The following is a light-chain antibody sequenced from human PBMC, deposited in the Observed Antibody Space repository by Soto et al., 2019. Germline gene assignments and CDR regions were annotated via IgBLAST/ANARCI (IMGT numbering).Light chain of an antibody. Sequence: QSVLTQPASVSGSPGQSITISCTGASSDVGDYNYVSWYQHHPGKAPKLLIYEVNNRPSGVSDRFSGSKSDNVASLTISWLRAEDEADYFCSSYTSTSTLFGTGTKVTVL. J-gene: IGLJ1*01. CDR1: SSDVGDYNY. V-gene: IGLV2-14*01. CDR2: EVN. CDR3: SSYTSTSTL.